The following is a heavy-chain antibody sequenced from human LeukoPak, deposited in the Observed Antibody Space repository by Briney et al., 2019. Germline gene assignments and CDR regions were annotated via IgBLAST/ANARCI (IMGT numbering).Heavy chain of an antibody. Sequence: PSETLSLTCAVYGGSFSGYYWSWIRQPPGKGLEWIGEINHSGSTNYNPSLKSRVTISVDTSKNQFSLKLSSVTAADTAVYYCARGPEYYYDSSGSDYYFDYWGQGTLVTVSS. D-gene: IGHD3-22*01. CDR2: INHSGST. V-gene: IGHV4-34*01. CDR1: GGSFSGYY. CDR3: ARGPEYYYDSSGSDYYFDY. J-gene: IGHJ4*02.